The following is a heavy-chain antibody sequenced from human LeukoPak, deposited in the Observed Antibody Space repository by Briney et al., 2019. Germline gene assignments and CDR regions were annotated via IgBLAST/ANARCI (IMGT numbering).Heavy chain of an antibody. CDR1: GYTFTSYG. D-gene: IGHD3-10*01. Sequence: ASVKVSCKASGYTFTSYGISWVRQAPGQGLEWMGWISAYNGNTNYAQKLQGRVTMTTDTSTSTAYMELRSLRSDDTAVYYCARAGGFGELLPIEGVENWFDPWGQGTLVTVSS. V-gene: IGHV1-18*01. CDR2: ISAYNGNT. J-gene: IGHJ5*02. CDR3: ARAGGFGELLPIEGVENWFDP.